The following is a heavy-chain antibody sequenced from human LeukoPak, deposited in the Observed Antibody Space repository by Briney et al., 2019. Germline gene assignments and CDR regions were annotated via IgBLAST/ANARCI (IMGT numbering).Heavy chain of an antibody. CDR1: GLTFSSYA. CDR3: AKGGYCSSTSCYFGPNYGMDV. J-gene: IGHJ6*04. CDR2: TSGSGGST. D-gene: IGHD2-2*01. Sequence: PGGSLRLSCAASGLTFSSYAMSWVRQAPGKGLEWVSATSGSGGSTYYADSVKGRFTISRDNSKNTLYLQVNSLRAEDTAVYYCAKGGYCSSTSCYFGPNYGMDVWGKGTTVTVSS. V-gene: IGHV3-23*01.